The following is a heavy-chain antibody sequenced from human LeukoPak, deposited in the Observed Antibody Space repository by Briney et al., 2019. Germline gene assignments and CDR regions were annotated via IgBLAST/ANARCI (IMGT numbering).Heavy chain of an antibody. CDR2: IRQEGGEK. D-gene: IGHD6-13*01. CDR3: ARDGTAAGLYFDL. CDR1: GFTFSGYW. V-gene: IGHV3-7*01. Sequence: PGGSLRLSCAVSGFTFSGYWMNWVRQAPGKGLEWVASIRQEGGEKSYVDSVKGRFTISRDNTKNSLYLQMSGLRAEDTAVYYCARDGTAAGLYFDLWGQGTLVTVSS. J-gene: IGHJ4*01.